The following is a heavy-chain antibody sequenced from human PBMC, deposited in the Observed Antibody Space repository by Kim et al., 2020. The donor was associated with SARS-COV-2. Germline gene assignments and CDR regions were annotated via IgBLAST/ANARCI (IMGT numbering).Heavy chain of an antibody. Sequence: ASVKVYCKASGYTFTSFMNWVRQAPGQGLEWMGWINTNTGNPMYAQGFTGRFVFSLDTSVSTAYLQISSLKAEDTAVYYCASLGATRGKNFDYWGQGTLVTVSS. V-gene: IGHV7-4-1*02. CDR1: GYTFTSF. CDR3: ASLGATRGKNFDY. J-gene: IGHJ4*02. CDR2: INTNTGNP.